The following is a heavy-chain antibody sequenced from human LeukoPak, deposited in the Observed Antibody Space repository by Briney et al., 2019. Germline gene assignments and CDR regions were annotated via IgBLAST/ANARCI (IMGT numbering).Heavy chain of an antibody. Sequence: GGSLRLSCAASGFTFSSYGMHWVRQAPGKGLEWVAFIRYDGSNKYYADSVKGRFTISRDSSKNTLYLQTNSLRAEDTAVYYCASTMAWSYYYYGMDVWGQGTTVTVSS. CDR2: IRYDGSNK. V-gene: IGHV3-30*02. D-gene: IGHD3-10*01. J-gene: IGHJ6*02. CDR1: GFTFSSYG. CDR3: ASTMAWSYYYYGMDV.